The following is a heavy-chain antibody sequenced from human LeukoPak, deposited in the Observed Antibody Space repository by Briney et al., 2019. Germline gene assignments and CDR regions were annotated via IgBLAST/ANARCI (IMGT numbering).Heavy chain of an antibody. Sequence: SVKVPCKASGGTFSSYAISWVRQAPGQGLEWMGGIIPIFGTANYAQKFQGRVTITADESTSTAYMELSSLRSEDTAVYYCARDYCSGGSCYSGNFYFDYWGQGTLVTVSS. CDR2: IIPIFGTA. J-gene: IGHJ4*02. V-gene: IGHV1-69*13. D-gene: IGHD2-15*01. CDR3: ARDYCSGGSCYSGNFYFDY. CDR1: GGTFSSYA.